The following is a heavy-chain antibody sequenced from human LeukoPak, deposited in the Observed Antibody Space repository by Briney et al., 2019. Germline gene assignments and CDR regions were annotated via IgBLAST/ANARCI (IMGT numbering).Heavy chain of an antibody. CDR2: IYPGDSDT. CDR1: GYSFTSYW. J-gene: IGHJ4*02. CDR3: ARRCDKGGGFLYYFDY. Sequence: GESLKISCKGSGYSFTSYWIGWVRQMPGKGLEWMGIIYPGDSDTRYSPSFQGQVTISADKSISTAYLQWSSLKASDTAMYYCARRCDKGGGFLYYFDYWGQGTLVTVSS. D-gene: IGHD3-16*01. V-gene: IGHV5-51*01.